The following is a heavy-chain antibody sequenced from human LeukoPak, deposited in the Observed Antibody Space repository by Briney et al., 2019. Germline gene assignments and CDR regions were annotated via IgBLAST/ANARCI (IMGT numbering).Heavy chain of an antibody. CDR3: ARGAGWYEY. CDR2: THYSGST. J-gene: IGHJ4*02. CDR1: GGSINNDY. D-gene: IGHD6-19*01. Sequence: SETLSLTCTVSGGSINNDYWSWLRQPPGKGLEWIGYTHYSGSTNYNFSFKSRVTISVDTSKSQFSLKLSSVTSADTAVYYCARGAGWYEYWGQGALVTVSS. V-gene: IGHV4-59*01.